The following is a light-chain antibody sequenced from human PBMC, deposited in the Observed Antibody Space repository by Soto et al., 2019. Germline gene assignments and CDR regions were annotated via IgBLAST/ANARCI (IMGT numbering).Light chain of an antibody. CDR2: EVS. J-gene: IGLJ1*01. V-gene: IGLV2-14*01. Sequence: QSVLTQPASVSGSPGQSITISCTGTSSDVGGYNYVSWYQQHPGKAPKLMIYEVSNRPSGVSNRFSGSKSGNTASLTISGLQAEDEADYFCNSYGSTSTRYVSGTGTKVTVL. CDR1: SSDVGGYNY. CDR3: NSYGSTSTRYV.